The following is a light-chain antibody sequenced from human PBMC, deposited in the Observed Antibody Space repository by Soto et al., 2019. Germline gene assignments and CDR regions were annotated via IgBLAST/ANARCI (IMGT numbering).Light chain of an antibody. J-gene: IGLJ2*01. V-gene: IGLV2-23*02. Sequence: QSALTQPASVSGSPGQSITISCTGTSSDIGTYDLVSRYQHHPGKAPKLMIYGVNQRPSGVSNRFSASKSGNTASLTISGLQAEDEDYYYCCSYAGSSIFVVFGGGTQLTVL. CDR2: GVN. CDR3: CSYAGSSIFVV. CDR1: SSDIGTYDL.